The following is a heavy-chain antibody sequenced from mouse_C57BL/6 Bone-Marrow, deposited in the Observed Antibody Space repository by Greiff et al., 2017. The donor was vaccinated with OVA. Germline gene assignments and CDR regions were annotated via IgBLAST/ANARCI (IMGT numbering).Heavy chain of an antibody. V-gene: IGHV5-17*01. CDR2: ISSGSSTI. CDR3: ARGVYGSDFDY. D-gene: IGHD2-2*01. Sequence: EVHLVEPGGGLVKPGGSLKLSCAASGFTFSDYGLHWVRQAPETGLEWVAYISSGSSTIYYADTVKGRFTIARDNAKNTLFLQMTSLRSEDTAMYYCARGVYGSDFDYWGQGTTLTVSS. J-gene: IGHJ2*01. CDR1: GFTFSDYG.